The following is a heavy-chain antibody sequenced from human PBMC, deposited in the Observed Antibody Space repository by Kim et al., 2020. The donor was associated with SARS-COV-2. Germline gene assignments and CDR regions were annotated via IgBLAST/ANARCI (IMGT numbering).Heavy chain of an antibody. Sequence: SETLSLTCTVSGGSISSSSYYWGWIRQPPGKGLEWIGSIYYSGSTYYNPSLKSRVTISVDTSKNQFSLKLSSVTAADTAVYYCARESSGSYYDYPLDYWG. CDR1: GGSISSSSYY. D-gene: IGHD1-26*01. CDR2: IYYSGST. J-gene: IGHJ4*01. V-gene: IGHV4-39*07. CDR3: ARESSGSYYDYPLDY.